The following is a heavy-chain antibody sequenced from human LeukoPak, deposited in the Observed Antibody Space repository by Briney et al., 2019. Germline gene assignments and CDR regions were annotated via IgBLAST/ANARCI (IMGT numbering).Heavy chain of an antibody. Sequence: SETLSLTCTVSGGPISNYCWNWIRQPAGKGLEWIGRIYTSGSTNYNPSLKSRVTMSLDTSKNQFSLKLSSVTAADTAVYYCARDQRSGMDVWGQGTTVIVSS. CDR2: IYTSGST. V-gene: IGHV4-4*07. D-gene: IGHD6-25*01. CDR1: GGPISNYC. CDR3: ARDQRSGMDV. J-gene: IGHJ6*02.